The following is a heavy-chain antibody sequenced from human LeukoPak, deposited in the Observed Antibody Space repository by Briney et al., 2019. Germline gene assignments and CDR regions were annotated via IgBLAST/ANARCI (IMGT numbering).Heavy chain of an antibody. Sequence: GRSLRLSCAASGFTFDDYAMHWVRQAPGKGLKWVSGISWNSGSIGYADSVKGRFTISRDNAKNSLYLQMNSLRAEDMALYYCAKDEFVASDFTGALDIWGQGTMVTLSS. CDR1: GFTFDDYA. D-gene: IGHD2-8*02. CDR3: AKDEFVASDFTGALDI. J-gene: IGHJ3*02. V-gene: IGHV3-9*03. CDR2: ISWNSGSI.